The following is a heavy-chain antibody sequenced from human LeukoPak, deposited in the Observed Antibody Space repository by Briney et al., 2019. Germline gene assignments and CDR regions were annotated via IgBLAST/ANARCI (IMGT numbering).Heavy chain of an antibody. CDR3: AKTGETTVTSDAFDI. J-gene: IGHJ3*02. CDR1: GFTFSDYY. CDR2: ISSSGSTI. Sequence: GGSLRLSCAASGFTFSDYYMSWIRQAPGKGLEWVSYISSSGSTIYYADSVKGRFTISRDNAKNSLYLQMNSLRAEDTAVYYCAKTGETTVTSDAFDIWGQGTMVTVS. V-gene: IGHV3-11*01. D-gene: IGHD4-17*01.